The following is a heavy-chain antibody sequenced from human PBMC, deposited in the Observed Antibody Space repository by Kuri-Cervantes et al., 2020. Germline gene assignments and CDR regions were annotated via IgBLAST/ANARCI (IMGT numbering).Heavy chain of an antibody. CDR1: GGSISSGSYY. Sequence: GSLRLSCTVSGGSISSGSYYWSWIRQPPGKGLEWIGYIYYSGSTNYNPSLKSRVTISVDTSKNQFSLKLSSVTAADTAVYYCARGTDYDILTGYFLPYFDYWGQGTLVTVSS. D-gene: IGHD3-9*01. CDR3: ARGTDYDILTGYFLPYFDY. CDR2: IYYSGST. J-gene: IGHJ4*02. V-gene: IGHV4-61*01.